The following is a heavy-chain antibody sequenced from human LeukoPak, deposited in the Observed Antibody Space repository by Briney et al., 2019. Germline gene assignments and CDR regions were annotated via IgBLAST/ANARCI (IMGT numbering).Heavy chain of an antibody. D-gene: IGHD6-6*01. Sequence: GGSLRLSCAASGFTFSTYRMNWVRRAPGKGLEWVSSISSSSSYIYSADSVKGRFTISRDNARNSLYLRMNSLRAEDTAVYYCARDPGAYSSSPIDYWGQGTLVTVSS. CDR2: ISSSSSYI. CDR3: ARDPGAYSSSPIDY. J-gene: IGHJ4*02. CDR1: GFTFSTYR. V-gene: IGHV3-21*01.